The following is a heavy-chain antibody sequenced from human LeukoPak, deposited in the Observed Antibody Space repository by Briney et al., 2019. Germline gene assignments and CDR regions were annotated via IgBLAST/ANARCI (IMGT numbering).Heavy chain of an antibody. V-gene: IGHV4-38-2*02. D-gene: IGHD6-19*01. Sequence: SETLSLTCTVSGYSFSSPYYWGWIRQPPGKGLEWIGSMYHSGNTYYNPSLKSRVTISVDTSKNQFSLKLSSVTAADTAVYYCARKKRRAWYGDTGGNWFDPWGQGTLVTVSS. CDR2: MYHSGNT. CDR1: GYSFSSPYY. J-gene: IGHJ5*02. CDR3: ARKKRRAWYGDTGGNWFDP.